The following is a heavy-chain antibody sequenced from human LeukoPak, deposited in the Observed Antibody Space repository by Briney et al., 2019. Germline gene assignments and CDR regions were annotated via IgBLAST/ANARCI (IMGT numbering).Heavy chain of an antibody. CDR3: AKSITMIVVVMAA. Sequence: GGSLRLSCVASGFTFSSYAMSWVRQAPGKGLEWVPAISGSGGRTYYADSVKGRFTISRDNSKNTLYLQMNSLRAEDTAVYYCAKSITMIVVVMAAWGQGTLVTVSS. J-gene: IGHJ5*02. V-gene: IGHV3-23*01. CDR2: ISGSGGRT. D-gene: IGHD3-22*01. CDR1: GFTFSSYA.